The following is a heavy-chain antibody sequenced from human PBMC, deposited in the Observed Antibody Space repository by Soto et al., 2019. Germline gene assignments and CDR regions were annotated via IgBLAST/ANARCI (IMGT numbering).Heavy chain of an antibody. CDR2: IYYDGST. CDR1: CASISSSSFY. CDR3: ARVVGSGSWFDI. D-gene: IGHD3-10*01. J-gene: IGHJ3*02. Sequence: SETLSLTCTVSCASISSSSFYWGCIRQPPGKGLESIANIYYDGSTYYNPSLKSRVTISVDTSKNQFSLKLSSVTAADTAVYYCARVVGSGSWFDIWGQGTMVTVSS. V-gene: IGHV4-39*07.